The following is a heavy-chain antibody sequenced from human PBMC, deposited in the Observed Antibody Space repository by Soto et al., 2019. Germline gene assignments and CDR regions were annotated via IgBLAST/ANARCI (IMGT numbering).Heavy chain of an antibody. CDR3: ARDRVVTPGHNWFDP. CDR2: IIPIFGTA. D-gene: IGHD3-3*01. V-gene: IGHV1-69*12. CDR1: GGTFSSFA. J-gene: IGHJ5*02. Sequence: QVQLVQSGAEVKKPGSSVKVSCKASGGTFSSFAISWVRQAPGQGLEWMGGIIPIFGTANYAQKFQGRVTMTADESTSTAYMELSSLRSEDTAVYYCARDRVVTPGHNWFDPWGQGTLVTVSS.